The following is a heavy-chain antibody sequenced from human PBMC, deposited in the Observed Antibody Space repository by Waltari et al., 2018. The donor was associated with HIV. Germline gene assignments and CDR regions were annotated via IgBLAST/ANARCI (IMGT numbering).Heavy chain of an antibody. CDR3: ARMTTVTPGTL. CDR1: GGSFSGYS. CDR2: INHSGST. Sequence: QVQLQQWGAGLLKPSETLSLTCAVYGGSFSGYSWSWIRQPPGKGLEWIGEINHSGSTNYNPSLKSRVTISVDTSKNQFSLKLSSVTAADTAVYYCARMTTVTPGTLWGQGTLVTVSS. V-gene: IGHV4-34*01. D-gene: IGHD4-4*01. J-gene: IGHJ4*02.